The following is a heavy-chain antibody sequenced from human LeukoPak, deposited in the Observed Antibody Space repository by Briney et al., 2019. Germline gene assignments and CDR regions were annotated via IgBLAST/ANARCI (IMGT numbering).Heavy chain of an antibody. CDR2: IYYTGST. V-gene: IGHV4-61*01. D-gene: IGHD3-10*01. CDR3: ARSQNYYGSGDY. J-gene: IGHJ4*02. CDR1: GGSVSNGNYN. Sequence: SETLSLTCTVSGGSVSNGNYNWSWLRQPPGKAPEWIGYIYYTGSTNYNPSLEGRVTISVDTSKNQFSVKLSSVTAADTAVYYCARSQNYYGSGDYWSQGTLVTVSS.